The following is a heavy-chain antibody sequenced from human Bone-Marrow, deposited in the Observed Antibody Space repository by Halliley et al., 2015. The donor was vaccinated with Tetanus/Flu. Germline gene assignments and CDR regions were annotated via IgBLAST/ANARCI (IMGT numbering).Heavy chain of an antibody. CDR2: ISHEGSKK. D-gene: IGHD6-13*01. J-gene: IGHJ3*02. V-gene: IGHV3-30*18. Sequence: ISHEGSKKYYVDSVKGRFTISRDNSKNTVSLQVTSLRGEDTAVYFCAKDMYSRTFYPSGALDIWGQGTTVTVSS. CDR3: AKDMYSRTFYPSGALDI.